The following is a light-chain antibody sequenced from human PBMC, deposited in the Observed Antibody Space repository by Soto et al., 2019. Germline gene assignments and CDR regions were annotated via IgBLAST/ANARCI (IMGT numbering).Light chain of an antibody. CDR2: EVS. CDR1: SSDVGGYKY. Sequence: QSALTQPASVSGSPGQSITISCTGTSSDVGGYKYVSWYQQHPGKAPKLLIFEVSNRPSGVSNRFSGSESGNTASLTISGLQAEDEADYYCTSYTSISTGVFGGGTKLTVL. J-gene: IGLJ3*02. V-gene: IGLV2-14*01. CDR3: TSYTSISTGV.